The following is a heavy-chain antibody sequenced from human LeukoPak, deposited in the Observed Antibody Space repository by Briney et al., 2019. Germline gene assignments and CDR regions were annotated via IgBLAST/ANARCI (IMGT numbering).Heavy chain of an antibody. CDR1: GGSISSYY. CDR3: ARAFLVDEYYFDY. J-gene: IGHJ4*02. V-gene: IGHV4-59*12. Sequence: SETLSLTCTVSGGSISSYYWSWIRQPPGKGLEWIGYIYYSGSTNYNPSLKSRVTISVDTSKNQFSLKLSSVTAADTAVYYCARAFLVDEYYFDYWGQGTLVTVSS. D-gene: IGHD2-15*01. CDR2: IYYSGST.